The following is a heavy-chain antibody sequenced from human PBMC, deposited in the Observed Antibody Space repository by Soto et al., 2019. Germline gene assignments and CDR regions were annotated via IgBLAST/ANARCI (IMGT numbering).Heavy chain of an antibody. V-gene: IGHV4-31*03. D-gene: IGHD3-10*01. CDR1: GGSISSGGYY. Sequence: QVQLQESGPGLVKPSQTLSLTCTVSGGSISSGGYYWSWIRQHPGKGLEWIGYIYYSGSTYYNPCLKSRVTISVDTSKNHFSLKLSSVTAADTAVYYCARSRKPGKNGMDVWGQGSTVTVTS. CDR3: ARSRKPGKNGMDV. J-gene: IGHJ6*02. CDR2: IYYSGST.